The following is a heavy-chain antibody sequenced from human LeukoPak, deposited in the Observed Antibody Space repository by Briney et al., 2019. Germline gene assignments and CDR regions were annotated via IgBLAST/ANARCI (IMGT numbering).Heavy chain of an antibody. CDR3: ASRHCSGENCYAGPLDF. D-gene: IGHD2-8*02. J-gene: IGHJ4*02. Sequence: GGSLRLSCVASAFSDKSNYMSRVRQAPGKGLEWVSISYSGGSTYYEDSVKGRFTVSSDVSKNTLYLQMNNLRGEDTAVYYCASRHCSGENCYAGPLDFWGQGIQVTVSS. CDR2: SYSGGST. V-gene: IGHV3-53*01. CDR1: AFSDKSNY.